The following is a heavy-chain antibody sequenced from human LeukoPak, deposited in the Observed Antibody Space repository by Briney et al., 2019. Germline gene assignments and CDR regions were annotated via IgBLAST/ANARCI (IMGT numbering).Heavy chain of an antibody. CDR1: GGSISSYY. Sequence: SETLSLTCTVSGGSISSYYWSWIRQPAGKGLEWIGRIYTSGSTNYNPSLKSRVTMSVDTSKNQFSLRLSSVTAADTAVYYCARAGSGSGSPLNWFDPWGQGTLVTVSS. CDR3: ARAGSGSGSPLNWFDP. D-gene: IGHD3-10*01. CDR2: IYTSGST. V-gene: IGHV4-4*07. J-gene: IGHJ5*02.